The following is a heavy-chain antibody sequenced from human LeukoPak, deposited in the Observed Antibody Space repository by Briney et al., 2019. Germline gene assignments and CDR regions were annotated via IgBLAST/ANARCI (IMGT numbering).Heavy chain of an antibody. CDR2: TYYRSKWYN. Sequence: SQTLSLTCAISGDSVSSNSAAWDWIRQSPSRGLEWLGRTYYRSKWYNDYAVSVKSRITINPDTSKNQFSLQLNSVTPEDTAVYYCARGSRYSYEYYYYYMDVWGKGTTVTVSS. V-gene: IGHV6-1*01. D-gene: IGHD5-18*01. CDR3: ARGSRYSYEYYYYYMDV. CDR1: GDSVSSNSAA. J-gene: IGHJ6*03.